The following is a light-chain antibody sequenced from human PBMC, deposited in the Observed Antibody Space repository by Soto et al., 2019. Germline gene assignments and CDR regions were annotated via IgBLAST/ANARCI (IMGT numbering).Light chain of an antibody. J-gene: IGKJ5*01. CDR2: GVS. V-gene: IGKV3-15*01. Sequence: EIVMTQSPATLSVSPGERATLSCRASQSVGSNLAWYQHKPGQAPRLLIHGVSTRATGIPARFSGSAPGTEFTLTISSLQSEDFAVYSCQKYNDWPITFGPGARLEIK. CDR3: QKYNDWPIT. CDR1: QSVGSN.